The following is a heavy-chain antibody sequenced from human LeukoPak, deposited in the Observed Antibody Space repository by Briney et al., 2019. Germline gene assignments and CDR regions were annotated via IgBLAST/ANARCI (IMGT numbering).Heavy chain of an antibody. J-gene: IGHJ4*02. CDR2: ISHRGRT. V-gene: IGHV4-34*01. CDR1: GGSVSGYY. D-gene: IGHD3-3*01. CDR3: ARIPLYFLEPFDY. Sequence: RSSETLSLTCAVYGGSVSGYYWSWIRQPPGKGPEWIGEISHRGRTHYNPSLKGRVTMSVDTSKNQFALEVDSVTAADTAVYYCARIPLYFLEPFDYWGQGILVTVSS.